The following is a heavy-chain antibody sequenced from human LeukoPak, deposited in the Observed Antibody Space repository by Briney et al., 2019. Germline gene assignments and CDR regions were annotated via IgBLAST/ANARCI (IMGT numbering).Heavy chain of an antibody. V-gene: IGHV1-2*02. CDR3: ARGFYFHGSGDCPGH. CDR2: INPNSGGT. D-gene: IGHD3-22*01. J-gene: IGHJ4*02. CDR1: GYTFTEYY. Sequence: ASVKVSFKASGYTFTEYYMHWVRQAPGQGLEWMGWINPNSGGTNYAQKFQGRVTMTKDTSISTAYMELIRLRSDDTAVYYCARGFYFHGSGDCPGHWGQGTQVTVSS.